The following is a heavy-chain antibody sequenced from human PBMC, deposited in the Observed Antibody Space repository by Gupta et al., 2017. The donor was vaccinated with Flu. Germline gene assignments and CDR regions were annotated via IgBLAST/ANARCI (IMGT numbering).Heavy chain of an antibody. V-gene: IGHV3-23*01. CDR3: AKFSSYSGYDSFDYYYYGMDV. Sequence: EWVSAIRGSGGSTYYADSVKGRFTITRDNSKNTLYLQMNSLRAKNTAVDDGAKFSSYSGYDSFDYYYYGMDVWGQGTTVTVSS. CDR2: IRGSGGST. J-gene: IGHJ6*02. D-gene: IGHD5-12*01.